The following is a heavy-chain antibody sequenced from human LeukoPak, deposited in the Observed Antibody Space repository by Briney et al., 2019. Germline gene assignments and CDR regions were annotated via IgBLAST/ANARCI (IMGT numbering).Heavy chain of an antibody. V-gene: IGHV4-61*02. Sequence: SETLSLTCTVSGGSISSGSYYWSWIRQPAGKGLEWIGRIYTSGSTNYNPSLKSRVTISVDMSKNQFSLRLSSVTAADTAVYYCARDPITMIVMGGAFVIWGQGTMVTVSS. J-gene: IGHJ3*02. CDR3: ARDPITMIVMGGAFVI. CDR2: IYTSGST. CDR1: GGSISSGSYY. D-gene: IGHD3-22*01.